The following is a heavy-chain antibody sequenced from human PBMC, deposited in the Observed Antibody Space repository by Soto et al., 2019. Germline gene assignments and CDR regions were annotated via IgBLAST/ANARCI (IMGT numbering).Heavy chain of an antibody. D-gene: IGHD3-22*01. CDR2: INPNSCKT. J-gene: IGHJ4*02. CDR1: GYTFTSYD. V-gene: IGHV1-69*13. CDR3: AGGHDDSSGYIVYFDY. Sequence: SVKVSCKASGYTFTSYDINWVRQAPGQGLEWMGWINPNSCKTNYAQKFQGRVTITADESTSTAYMELSSLRSEDTAVYYCAGGHDDSSGYIVYFDYWGQGTLVTVSS.